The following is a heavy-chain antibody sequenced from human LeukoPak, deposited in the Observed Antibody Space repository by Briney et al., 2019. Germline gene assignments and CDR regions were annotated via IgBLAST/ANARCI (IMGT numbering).Heavy chain of an antibody. V-gene: IGHV3-23*01. CDR2: ISGGGGGT. D-gene: IGHD6-13*01. J-gene: IGHJ4*02. CDR3: AKISTPIPAAGAMDN. CDR1: GFTFRSYA. Sequence: GGSLRLSCAASGFTFRSYAMSWVRQAPGQGLEWVSSISGGGGGTYYANSVKGRFTISRDNSKSTLYLQMNGLRAEDSAVYYCAKISTPIPAAGAMDNWGQGTLVTVSS.